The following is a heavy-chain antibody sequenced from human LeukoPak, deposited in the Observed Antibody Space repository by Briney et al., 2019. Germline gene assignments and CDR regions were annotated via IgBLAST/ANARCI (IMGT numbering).Heavy chain of an antibody. CDR3: AKDRCSSSSTSCYTFDY. Sequence: LSLTCTVSGGSISSGGYYWSWIRQHPGKGLEWVAVIWYDGSNKYYADPVKGRFTISRDNSKNTLYLQMNSLRAEDAAVYYCAKDRCSSSSTSCYTFDYWGQGTLVTVSS. D-gene: IGHD2-2*02. CDR1: GGSISSGGYY. V-gene: IGHV3-33*06. CDR2: IWYDGSNK. J-gene: IGHJ4*02.